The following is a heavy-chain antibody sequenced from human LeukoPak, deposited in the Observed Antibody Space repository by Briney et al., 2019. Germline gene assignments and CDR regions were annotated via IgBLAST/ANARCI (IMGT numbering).Heavy chain of an antibody. V-gene: IGHV3-23*01. D-gene: IGHD3-22*01. CDR1: GFTFSSYG. CDR2: ISGSAGST. J-gene: IGHJ3*02. CDR3: AKAYNYYDSTDAFDI. Sequence: GGSLRLSCAASGFTFSSYGMSWVRQAPGKGLEWVSGISGSAGSTYYADSVKGRFTISRDNSKNTLYLQMNSLGAEDTAVYYCAKAYNYYDSTDAFDIWGQGTMVTVSS.